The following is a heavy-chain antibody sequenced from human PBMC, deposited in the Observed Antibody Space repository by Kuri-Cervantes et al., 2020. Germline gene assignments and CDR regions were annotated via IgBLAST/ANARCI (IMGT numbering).Heavy chain of an antibody. CDR2: IYYSGST. CDR3: ARDMYYYDSSGYYEYFQH. J-gene: IGHJ1*01. CDR1: GGSISGYY. Sequence: GSLRLSCAVYGGSISGYYWTWIRQPPGKGLEWIGYIYYSGSTTYNPSLKSRVTMSVDTSKNQFSLNLSSVTAADTAVYYCARDMYYYDSSGYYEYFQHWGQGTLVTVSS. V-gene: IGHV4-59*12. D-gene: IGHD3-22*01.